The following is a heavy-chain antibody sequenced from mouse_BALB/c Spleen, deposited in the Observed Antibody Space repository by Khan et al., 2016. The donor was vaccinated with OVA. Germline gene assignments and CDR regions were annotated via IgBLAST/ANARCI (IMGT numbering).Heavy chain of an antibody. CDR2: IWAGEST. CDR3: ARVSDGYYYTVDY. CDR1: GFSLANYG. Sequence: QVQLKESGPGLVAPSQSLSITCTVSGFSLANYGVHWVRQPPGKGLEWLGVIWAGESTNFNSALMSRLSISKDNSKSQVFLKMNSLQTDDTAMDYCARVSDGYYYTVDYWGQGTSVTVSS. V-gene: IGHV2-9*02. J-gene: IGHJ4*01. D-gene: IGHD2-3*01.